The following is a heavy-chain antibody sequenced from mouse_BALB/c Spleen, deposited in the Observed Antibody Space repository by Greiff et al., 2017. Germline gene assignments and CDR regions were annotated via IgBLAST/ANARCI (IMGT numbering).Heavy chain of an antibody. CDR2: INPSNGRT. V-gene: IGHV1S81*02. CDR3: ARSGGYAMDY. D-gene: IGHD3-1*01. CDR1: GYTFTSYW. J-gene: IGHJ4*01. Sequence: QVQLQQPGAELVKPGASVKLSCKASGYTFTSYWMHWVKQRPGQGLEWIGEINPSNGRTNYNEKFKSKATLTVDKSSSTAYMQLSSLTSEDSAVYYCARSGGYAMDYWGQGTSVTVSS.